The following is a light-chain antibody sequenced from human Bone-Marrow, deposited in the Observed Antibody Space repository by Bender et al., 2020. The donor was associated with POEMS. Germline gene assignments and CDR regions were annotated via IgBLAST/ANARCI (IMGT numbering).Light chain of an antibody. CDR1: DLGDKY. CDR2: QDT. CDR3: QAWDTYSVI. J-gene: IGLJ2*01. V-gene: IGLV3-1*01. Sequence: SYEVTQPPSVSVSPGQTASITCSGDDLGDKYVAWYQQKPGQSPVLVIYQDTKRPSGILERFSGSNSGNTATLTISGTQAMDEADYYCQAWDTYSVIVGGGTKLTVL.